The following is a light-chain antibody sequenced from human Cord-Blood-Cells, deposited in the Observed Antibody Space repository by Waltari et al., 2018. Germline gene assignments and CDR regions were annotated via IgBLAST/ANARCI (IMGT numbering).Light chain of an antibody. CDR3: AAWDDSLNVV. J-gene: IGLJ2*01. CDR1: SSNIGSNT. CDR2: SNN. V-gene: IGLV1-44*01. Sequence: PGQRVTISCSGSSSNIGSNTVNWYQQLPGTAPKLLIYSNNQRPSGVPDRFSGSKSGTSASLAISGLQSEDEADYYCAAWDDSLNVVFGGGTKLTVL.